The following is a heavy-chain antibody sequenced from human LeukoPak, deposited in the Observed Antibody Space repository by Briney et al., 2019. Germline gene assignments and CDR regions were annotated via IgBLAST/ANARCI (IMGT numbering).Heavy chain of an antibody. CDR3: ARGTPSSSGWLYYGMDV. CDR2: INPSGGGT. Sequence: GASVKVSCTASGYTFTSYYMHWVRQAPGQGLEWMGIINPSGGGTSYAQKFQGRVTMTRDTSTSTVYMELSSLRSEDTAVYYCARGTPSSSGWLYYGMDVWGQGTTVTVSS. D-gene: IGHD6-19*01. CDR1: GYTFTSYY. J-gene: IGHJ6*02. V-gene: IGHV1-46*01.